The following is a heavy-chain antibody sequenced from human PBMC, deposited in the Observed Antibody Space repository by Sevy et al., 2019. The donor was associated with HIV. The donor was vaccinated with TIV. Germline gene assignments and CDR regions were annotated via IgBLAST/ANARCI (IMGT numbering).Heavy chain of an antibody. D-gene: IGHD3-22*01. CDR1: GYSFTSHW. V-gene: IGHV5-51*03. CDR3: ATSRSGYFDSSGYYIY. J-gene: IGHJ4*02. CDR2: IYPDDSDT. Sequence: GESLKISCKGSGYSFTSHWIGWVRHMPGKGLEWMGIIYPDDSDTSYGPSFQGQVTFSADKAISTAYLQWSSLKASDTAMYYCATSRSGYFDSSGYYIYWGQGTLVTVSS.